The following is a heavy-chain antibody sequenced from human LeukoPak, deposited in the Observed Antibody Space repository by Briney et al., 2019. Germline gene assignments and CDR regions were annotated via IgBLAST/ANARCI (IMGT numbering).Heavy chain of an antibody. CDR2: ISGRGGST. D-gene: IGHD2-15*01. Sequence: PGGSLRLSCAASGFTFSSYAMSWVRQAPGKGLEWVSAISGRGGSTYYADSVKGRFTISRDNSKNTLYLQMNSLRAEDTAVYYCAKVQNSRAGYCSGGSCYSSSQTPNSNFDYWGQGTLVTVSS. J-gene: IGHJ4*02. V-gene: IGHV3-23*01. CDR3: AKVQNSRAGYCSGGSCYSSSQTPNSNFDY. CDR1: GFTFSSYA.